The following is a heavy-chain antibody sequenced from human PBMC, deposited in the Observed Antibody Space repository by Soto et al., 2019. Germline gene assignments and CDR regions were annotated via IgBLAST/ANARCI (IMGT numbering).Heavy chain of an antibody. CDR3: ARTDRAIFYGMDV. Sequence: SETLSLTCAVYGGSFSAYYWSWIRQPPGKGLEWIGEIDHSGSTNCNPSLESRVTISVDTSKNQFSLKVSSVTAADTAVYHCARTDRAIFYGMDVWGQGTTVTVSS. D-gene: IGHD3-22*01. CDR2: IDHSGST. J-gene: IGHJ6*02. V-gene: IGHV4-34*01. CDR1: GGSFSAYY.